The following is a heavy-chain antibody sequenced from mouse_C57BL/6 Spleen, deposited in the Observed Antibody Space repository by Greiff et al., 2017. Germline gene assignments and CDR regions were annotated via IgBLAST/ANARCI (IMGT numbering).Heavy chain of an antibody. CDR3: ARKSGYGSLYAMDY. CDR2: IYPGDGDT. J-gene: IGHJ4*01. Sequence: VQVVESGAELVKPGASVKISCKASGYAFSSYWMNWVKQRPGKGLEWIGQIYPGDGDTNYNGKFKGKATLTADKSSSTAYMQLSSLTSEDSAVYFCARKSGYGSLYAMDYWGQGTSVTVSS. CDR1: GYAFSSYW. D-gene: IGHD1-1*01. V-gene: IGHV1-80*01.